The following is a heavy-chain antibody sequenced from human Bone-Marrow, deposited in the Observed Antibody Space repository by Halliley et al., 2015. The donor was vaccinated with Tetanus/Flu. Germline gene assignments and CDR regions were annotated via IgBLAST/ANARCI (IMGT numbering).Heavy chain of an antibody. J-gene: IGHJ3*02. Sequence: EVGIDKYFVDSVKGLFTISRDNPKNSLYLQMNSLRAEDTAVYYCGREGKFTTGTTLAALNIWGQGTMVIVSS. CDR2: EVGIDK. D-gene: IGHD1-1*01. V-gene: IGHV3-7*01. CDR3: GREGKFTTGTTLAALNI.